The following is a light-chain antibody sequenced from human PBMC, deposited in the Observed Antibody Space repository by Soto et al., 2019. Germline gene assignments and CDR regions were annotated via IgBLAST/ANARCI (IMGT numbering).Light chain of an antibody. CDR1: SSDVGGYNY. V-gene: IGLV2-8*01. J-gene: IGLJ2*01. CDR3: SSYAGSNNLV. CDR2: EVS. Sequence: QSALTQPPSASGSPGQSVTISCTGTSSDVGGYNYVSWYQQHPGKAPKPMIYEVSQRPSGVPDRFSGSKSGNTASLTVSGLQAEDEADYYCSSYAGSNNLVFGGGTKVTVL.